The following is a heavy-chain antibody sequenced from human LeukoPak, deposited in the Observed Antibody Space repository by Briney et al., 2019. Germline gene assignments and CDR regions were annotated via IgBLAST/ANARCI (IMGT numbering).Heavy chain of an antibody. J-gene: IGHJ3*02. CDR2: INHSGST. CDR1: GGSFSGYY. CDR3: ARAIVVVPAAMGSAFDI. V-gene: IGHV4-34*01. D-gene: IGHD2-2*01. Sequence: SETLSLTCAVYGGSFSGYYWSWIRQPPGKGLEWIGEINHSGSTYYNPSLKSRVTISVDTSKNQFSLKLSSVTAADTAVYYCARAIVVVPAAMGSAFDIWGQGTMVTVSS.